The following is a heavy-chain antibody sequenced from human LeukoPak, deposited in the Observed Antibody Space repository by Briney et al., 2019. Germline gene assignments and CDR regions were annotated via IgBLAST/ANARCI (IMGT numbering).Heavy chain of an antibody. CDR2: INSDGSDT. CDR3: TRGMELRKFYHYYYMDV. J-gene: IGHJ6*03. V-gene: IGHV3-74*01. CDR1: GFTFSRYW. D-gene: IGHD1-7*01. Sequence: GGSLRLSCAASGFTFSRYWMHWVRQAPGEGPVGVSRINSDGSDTTYADSGKGRFTISSDNAKNTLVLQMHSLRAEDTAVYYCTRGMELRKFYHYYYMDVWGKGTTVTVSS.